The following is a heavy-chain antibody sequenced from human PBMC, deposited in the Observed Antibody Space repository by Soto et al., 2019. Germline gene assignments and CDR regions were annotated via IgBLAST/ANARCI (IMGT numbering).Heavy chain of an antibody. J-gene: IGHJ6*02. CDR1: GGTFSSYA. V-gene: IGHV1-69*06. Sequence: SVKVSCKASGGTFSSYAISWVRQAPGQGLEWMGGIIPIFGTANYAQKFQGRVTITADKSTSTAYMELSSLRSEDTAVYYCARRVASLTGYLPPPRENYGMDVWGQGTTVTVSS. CDR3: ARRVASLTGYLPPPRENYGMDV. CDR2: IIPIFGTA. D-gene: IGHD3-9*01.